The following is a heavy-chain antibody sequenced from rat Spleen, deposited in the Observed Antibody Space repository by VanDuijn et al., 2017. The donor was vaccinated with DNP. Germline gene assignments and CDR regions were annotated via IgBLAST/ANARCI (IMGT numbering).Heavy chain of an antibody. V-gene: IGHV5-29*01. CDR3: AREVMYTTDYLDY. CDR2: ISYDGSST. J-gene: IGHJ2*01. Sequence: EVQLVESGGGLVQPGRSLKLSCAASGFTFSNYGMAWVRQAPTKGLEWVATISYDGSSTYYRDSVKGRFTISRDNAKSTLYLQMDSLRSEDTATYYCAREVMYTTDYLDYWGQGVMVTVSS. CDR1: GFTFSNYG. D-gene: IGHD1-6*01.